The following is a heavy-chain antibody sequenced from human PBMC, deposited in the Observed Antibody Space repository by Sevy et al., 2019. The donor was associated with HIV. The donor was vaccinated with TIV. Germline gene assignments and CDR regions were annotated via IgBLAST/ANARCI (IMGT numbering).Heavy chain of an antibody. CDR3: ARAVPATDAFDI. V-gene: IGHV3-21*01. CDR1: GFTFSSYS. Sequence: GGSLRLSCAASGFTFSSYSMHWVRQAPGKGLEWVSSISGLSNYIYYADSMKGRFSISRDNAKNSLYLQMISLRAEDTAVFYCARAVPATDAFDIWGQETLVTVSS. CDR2: ISGLSNYI. J-gene: IGHJ3*02. D-gene: IGHD6-19*01.